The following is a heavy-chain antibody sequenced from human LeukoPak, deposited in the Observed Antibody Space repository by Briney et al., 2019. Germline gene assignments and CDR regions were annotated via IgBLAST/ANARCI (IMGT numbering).Heavy chain of an antibody. Sequence: SETLSLTCTVSGGSISSGDSYWNWIRQPPGKGLEWIGYISYSGGTYYNPSLKSRVTISVDTSKNQFSLKVSSVAAADTAVYYCARDHGGTYSRYYGMDVWGQGTTVTVSS. V-gene: IGHV4-30-4*01. CDR2: ISYSGGT. D-gene: IGHD1-26*01. CDR3: ARDHGGTYSRYYGMDV. J-gene: IGHJ6*02. CDR1: GGSISSGDSY.